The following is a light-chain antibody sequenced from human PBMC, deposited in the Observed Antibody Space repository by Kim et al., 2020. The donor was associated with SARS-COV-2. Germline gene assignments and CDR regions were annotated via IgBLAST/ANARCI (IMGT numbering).Light chain of an antibody. CDR2: GAS. Sequence: EIVLTQSPGTLSLSPGERATLSCGASQSVSSSYLAWYQHKPGQAPRLLIYGASSRATGIPDRFSGSGSGTDFTLTISRLEPEDFAVYYGQQYGASTLTCAGGRKVDIK. V-gene: IGKV3-20*01. CDR1: QSVSSSY. J-gene: IGKJ4*01. CDR3: QQYGASTLT.